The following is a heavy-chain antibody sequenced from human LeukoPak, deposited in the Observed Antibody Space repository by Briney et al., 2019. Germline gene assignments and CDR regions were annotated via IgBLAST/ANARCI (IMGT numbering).Heavy chain of an antibody. J-gene: IGHJ4*02. CDR3: ARRGLWLGINY. V-gene: IGHV4-34*01. Sequence: PSETLSLTCAVYGGSFSGYYWSWIGQPPGKRLEWIGEINHSGSTNYNPSLKSRVTISVDTSKNQFSLKLSSVTAADTAVYYCARRGLWLGINYWGQGTLVTVSS. D-gene: IGHD3-10*01. CDR2: INHSGST. CDR1: GGSFSGYY.